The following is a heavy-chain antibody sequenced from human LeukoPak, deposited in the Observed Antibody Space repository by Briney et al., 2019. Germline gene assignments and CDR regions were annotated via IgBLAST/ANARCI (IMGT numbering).Heavy chain of an antibody. V-gene: IGHV3-15*01. CDR1: GFTFSNAW. CDR2: IKSKTDGGTT. CDR3: TTLPQDIVVVPAA. J-gene: IGHJ4*02. Sequence: GGSLRLSCAASGFTFSNAWMNWVRQAPGKGLEWVGRIKSKTDGGTTDYAAPVKGRFTISRDDSKNTLYLQMNSLETEDTAVYYCTTLPQDIVVVPAAGGQGTLVTVSS. D-gene: IGHD2-2*01.